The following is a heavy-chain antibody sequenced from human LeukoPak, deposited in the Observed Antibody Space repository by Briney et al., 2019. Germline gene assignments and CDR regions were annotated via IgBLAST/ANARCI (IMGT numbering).Heavy chain of an antibody. CDR1: GFTFSSYS. CDR3: ARDRTIPGERLGELSLPDNFDY. V-gene: IGHV3-21*01. D-gene: IGHD3-16*02. J-gene: IGHJ4*02. Sequence: PGGSLRLSCAASGFTFSSYSMNWVRQAPGKGLEWVSSISSSSSYIYYADSVKGRFTISRDNAKNSLYLQMNSLRAEDTAVYYCARDRTIPGERLGELSLPDNFDYWGQGTLVTVSS. CDR2: ISSSSSYI.